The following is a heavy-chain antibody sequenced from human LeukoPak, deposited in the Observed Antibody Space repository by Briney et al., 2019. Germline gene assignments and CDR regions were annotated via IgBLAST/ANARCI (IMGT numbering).Heavy chain of an antibody. J-gene: IGHJ4*02. Sequence: SETLPLTCTVSGGSISITSYYWGWIRQPPGKGLEWIGSMYSSGSTYYNPSLKSRVTISVDTSKNQFSLKLSSVTAADTAVYYCARAWGPDWAFDYWGQGTLVTVSS. CDR3: ARAWGPDWAFDY. CDR2: MYSSGST. D-gene: IGHD3-9*01. V-gene: IGHV4-39*07. CDR1: GGSISITSYY.